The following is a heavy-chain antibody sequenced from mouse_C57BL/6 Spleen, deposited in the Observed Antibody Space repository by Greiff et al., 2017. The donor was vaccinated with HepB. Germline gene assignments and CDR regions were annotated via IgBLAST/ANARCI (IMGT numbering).Heavy chain of an antibody. Sequence: EVKLVESEGGLVQPGSSMKLSCTASGFTFSDYYMAWVRQVPEKGLEWVANINYDGSSTDYLDSLKSRFIISRDNAKNVLYLQMSSLKSEDTATYYCARETAQATGFAYWGQGTLVTVSA. CDR3: ARETAQATGFAY. CDR2: INYDGSST. J-gene: IGHJ3*01. D-gene: IGHD3-2*02. CDR1: GFTFSDYY. V-gene: IGHV5-16*01.